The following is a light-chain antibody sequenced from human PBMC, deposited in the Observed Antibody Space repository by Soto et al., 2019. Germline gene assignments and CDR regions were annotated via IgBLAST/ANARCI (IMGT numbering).Light chain of an antibody. CDR3: QQYGSSQFT. Sequence: EXVXTQSXGTLSLSPGERATLSCRASQSVSSSYLAWYQQKPGQAPRLLIYGASSRATGIPDRFSGSGSGTDFTLTISRLEPEDFAVYYCQQYGSSQFTFGPGTKVDIK. J-gene: IGKJ3*01. V-gene: IGKV3-20*01. CDR1: QSVSSSY. CDR2: GAS.